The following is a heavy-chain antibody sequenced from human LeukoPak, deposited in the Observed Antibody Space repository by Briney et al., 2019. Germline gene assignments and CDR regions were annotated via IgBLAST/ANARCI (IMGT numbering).Heavy chain of an antibody. V-gene: IGHV3-48*04. Sequence: GGSLRLSCAASGFTFSSYAMSWVRQAPGKGLEWVSAISGSGSTIYYADSVKGRFTISRDNAKNSLYLQLNSLRAEDTAVYYCASRFLEWSPDYWGQGTLVTVSS. J-gene: IGHJ4*02. CDR2: ISGSGSTI. D-gene: IGHD3-3*01. CDR1: GFTFSSYA. CDR3: ASRFLEWSPDY.